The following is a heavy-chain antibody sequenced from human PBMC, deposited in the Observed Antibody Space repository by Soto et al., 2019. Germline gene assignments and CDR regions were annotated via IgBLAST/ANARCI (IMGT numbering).Heavy chain of an antibody. CDR3: PHRPGDLFTGHYYFDY. CDR2: ISWDGEK. D-gene: IGHD3-9*01. V-gene: IGHV2-5*02. CDR1: GFSLNTRGVG. J-gene: IGHJ4*02. Sequence: ITLKESGPTLVKPTQTLTLTCTFSGFSLNTRGVGVGWIRQPPGKALEWLALISWDGEKRYSPSLKSRLTTTKATPENPVVLTMTNMAPVATATYSCPHRPGDLFTGHYYFDYWGQGTLVTVSS.